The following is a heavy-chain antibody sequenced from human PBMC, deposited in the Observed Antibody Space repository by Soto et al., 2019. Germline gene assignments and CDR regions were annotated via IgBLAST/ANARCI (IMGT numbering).Heavy chain of an antibody. J-gene: IGHJ4*02. CDR3: ARNEDIVVVHAAFQFDY. CDR1: GGTFSSYA. CDR2: IIPIFGTA. Sequence: ASVKVSCKASGGTFSSYAISWVRQAPGQGLEWMGGIIPIFGTANYAQKFQGRVTITADESTSTDYMELSSLRSEDTAVYYCARNEDIVVVHAAFQFDYWGQGTLVTVSS. D-gene: IGHD2-2*01. V-gene: IGHV1-69*13.